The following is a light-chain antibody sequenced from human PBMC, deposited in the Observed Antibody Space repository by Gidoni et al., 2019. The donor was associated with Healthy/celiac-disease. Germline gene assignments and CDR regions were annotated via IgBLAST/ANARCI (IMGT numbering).Light chain of an antibody. CDR2: VAS. V-gene: IGKV3-15*01. CDR1: QPVSST. Sequence: PATLPVSPGERAPLSVSASQPVSSTVSSYQPKPGQAPSLLFYVASTSATVIPSRFSGSGSGTEFTLTISSLQSEDFAVYYCQQYNNWPRTFXQXTKVEIK. CDR3: QQYNNWPRT. J-gene: IGKJ1*01.